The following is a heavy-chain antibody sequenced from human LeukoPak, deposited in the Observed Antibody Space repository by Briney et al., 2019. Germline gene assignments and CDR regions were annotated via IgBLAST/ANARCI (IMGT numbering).Heavy chain of an antibody. J-gene: IGHJ4*02. V-gene: IGHV4-34*01. CDR3: ARGGRRGIAVAGTFDY. D-gene: IGHD6-19*01. Sequence: SETLSLTCAVYGGSFSGYYWSWIRQPPGKGLEWIGEINHSGSTNYNPSLKSRVTISVDTSKNQFSLKLSSVTAADTAVYYCARGGRRGIAVAGTFDYWGQGTLVTVSS. CDR1: GGSFSGYY. CDR2: INHSGST.